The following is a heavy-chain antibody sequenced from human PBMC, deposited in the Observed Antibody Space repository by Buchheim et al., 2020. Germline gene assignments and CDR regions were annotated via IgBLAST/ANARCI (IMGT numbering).Heavy chain of an antibody. V-gene: IGHV4-61*01. J-gene: IGHJ6*02. CDR3: ARDSLDIVVGSYEYGLDV. CDR1: GDSVSSRSYY. D-gene: IGHD2-2*03. CDR2: IYYDGNA. Sequence: QVQLQEWGPGLVKPSETLSLTCTVSGDSVSSRSYYWTWIRQPPGKGLEWIGYIYYDGNANYNPSLRSRLSISVDTSKNQFSLKLTSVTAADTALYYCARDSLDIVVGSYEYGLDVWGPGTT.